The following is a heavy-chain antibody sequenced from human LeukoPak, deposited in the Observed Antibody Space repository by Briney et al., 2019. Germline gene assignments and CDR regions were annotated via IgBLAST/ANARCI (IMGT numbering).Heavy chain of an antibody. Sequence: TGGSLRLSCAASGFTFSSYAMSWVRQAPGKGLEWVGRVKSKTDGGTTDYAAPVKGRFTISRDDSKNTLYLQMNSLKTEDTVVYYCTTHNWNPDYWGQGTLVTVSS. D-gene: IGHD1-20*01. V-gene: IGHV3-15*01. CDR2: VKSKTDGGTT. J-gene: IGHJ4*02. CDR3: TTHNWNPDY. CDR1: GFTFSSYA.